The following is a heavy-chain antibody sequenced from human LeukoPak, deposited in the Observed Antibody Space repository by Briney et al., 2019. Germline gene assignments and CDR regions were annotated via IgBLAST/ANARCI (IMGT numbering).Heavy chain of an antibody. CDR1: GFTFSSYA. J-gene: IGHJ3*02. CDR2: ISGSGGST. CDR3: AGRVVPAARWGAFDI. D-gene: IGHD2-2*01. V-gene: IGHV3-23*01. Sequence: PGGSLRLSCAASGFTFSSYAMSWVRQAPGKGLEWVSAISGSGGSTYYADSVKGRFTISRDNSKNTLYLQMNSLRAEDTAVYYYAGRVVPAARWGAFDIWGQGTMVTVSS.